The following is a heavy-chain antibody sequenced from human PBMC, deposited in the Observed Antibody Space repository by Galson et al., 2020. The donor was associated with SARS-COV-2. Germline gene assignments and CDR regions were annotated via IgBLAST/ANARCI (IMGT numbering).Heavy chain of an antibody. V-gene: IGHV4-4*07. CDR3: ARELRYFDWLLGLGGYNWFDP. J-gene: IGHJ5*02. CDR2: IYTSGST. D-gene: IGHD3-9*01. Sequence: SETLSLTCTVSGGSISSYYWSWIRQPAGKGLEWIGRIYTSGSTNYNPSLKSRVTMSVDTSKNQFSLKLSSVTAADTAVYYCARELRYFDWLLGLGGYNWFDPWGQGTLVTVSS. CDR1: GGSISSYY.